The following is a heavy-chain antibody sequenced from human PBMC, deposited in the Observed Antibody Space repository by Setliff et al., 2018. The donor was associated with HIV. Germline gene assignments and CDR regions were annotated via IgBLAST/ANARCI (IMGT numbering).Heavy chain of an antibody. CDR2: IYYTGNT. CDR3: ASRIYYYDSNNFLREEGFDP. J-gene: IGHJ5*02. V-gene: IGHV4-4*02. Sequence: PSETLSLTCTVSGGSISSSNWWGWVRQPPGKGLEWIGEIYYTGNTNYNPSLKSRVSISVDKSKNQFSLNLTSVTAADTAVYYCASRIYYYDSNNFLREEGFDPWGQGTLVTVSS. CDR1: GGSISSSNW. D-gene: IGHD3-22*01.